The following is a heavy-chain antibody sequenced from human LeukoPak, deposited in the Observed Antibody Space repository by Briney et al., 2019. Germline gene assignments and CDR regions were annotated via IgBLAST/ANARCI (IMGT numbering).Heavy chain of an antibody. J-gene: IGHJ3*02. CDR1: GYTFTSYG. D-gene: IGHD5-18*01. V-gene: IGHV1-18*01. CDR2: ISAYNGNA. CDR3: ARWGTGYPLDAFDI. Sequence: ASVKVSCKASGYTFTSYGISWVRQAPGQGLEWMGGISAYNGNANYAQKLQGRVTMTTDTSTSTAYMELRSLRSDDTAVYYCARWGTGYPLDAFDIWGQGTMVTVSS.